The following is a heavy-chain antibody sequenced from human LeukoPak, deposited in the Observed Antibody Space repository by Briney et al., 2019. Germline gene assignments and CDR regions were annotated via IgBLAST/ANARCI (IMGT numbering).Heavy chain of an antibody. J-gene: IGHJ4*02. CDR3: ARLRTGTFDY. D-gene: IGHD3/OR15-3a*01. CDR1: GGSISSSSYY. CDR2: IYYSGST. V-gene: IGHV4-39*01. Sequence: SETLSLTCTVSGGSISSSSYYWRWIRQPPGKGLEWIGSIYYSGSTYYNPSLKSRVTISVDTSKNQFSLKLSSVTAADTAVYYCARLRTGTFDYWGQGTLVTVSS.